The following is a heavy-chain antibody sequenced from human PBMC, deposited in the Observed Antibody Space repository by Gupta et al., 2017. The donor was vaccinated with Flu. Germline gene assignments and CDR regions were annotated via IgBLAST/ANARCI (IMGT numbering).Heavy chain of an antibody. CDR2: MSGSGTST. Sequence: MSWVRQAPGKGPEWVSAMSGSGTSTYYADSVKGRFTISRDNSNNTLFLQLNSLRAEDTAVYYCTPSTPGSVTYWGQGTLVTVSS. CDR3: TPSTPGSVTY. J-gene: IGHJ4*02. D-gene: IGHD4-4*01. V-gene: IGHV3-23*01.